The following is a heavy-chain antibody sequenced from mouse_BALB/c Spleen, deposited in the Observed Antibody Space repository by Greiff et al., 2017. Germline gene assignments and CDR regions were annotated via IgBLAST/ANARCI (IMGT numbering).Heavy chain of an antibody. CDR2: ISTYYGDA. CDR3: ARHYYGSSDAMDY. V-gene: IGHV1-67*01. J-gene: IGHJ4*01. CDR1: GYTFTDYA. D-gene: IGHD1-1*01. Sequence: QVQLQQSGPELVRPGVSVKISCKGSGYTFTDYAMHWVKQSHAKSLEWIGVISTYYGDASYNQKFKGKATMTVDKSSSTAYMELARLTSEDSAIYYCARHYYGSSDAMDYWGQGTSVTVSS.